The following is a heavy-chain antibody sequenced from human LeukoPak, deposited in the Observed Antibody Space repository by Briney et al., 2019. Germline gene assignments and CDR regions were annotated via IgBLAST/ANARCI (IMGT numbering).Heavy chain of an antibody. J-gene: IGHJ3*02. D-gene: IGHD5-12*01. V-gene: IGHV4-59*12. CDR2: IYYSGST. CDR1: GGSISSYY. CDR3: ARGIYSSGTFDI. Sequence: PSETLSLTCTVSGGSISSYYWSWIRQPPGKGLEWIGYIYYSGSTNYNPSLKSRVTISVDTSKNQFSLKLSSVTAADTAVYYCARGIYSSGTFDIWGQGTMVTVSS.